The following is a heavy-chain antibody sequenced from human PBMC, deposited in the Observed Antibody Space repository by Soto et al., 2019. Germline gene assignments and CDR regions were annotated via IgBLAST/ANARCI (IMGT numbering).Heavy chain of an antibody. J-gene: IGHJ6*03. CDR3: ATDDGSGEYYYMDV. Sequence: QVQLQESGPGLVKPSETLSLTCTVSGGSISSYYWSWIRQPPGKGLEWIGYIYYSGSTNYNPSLKSRVTVSVDTSKNQFARKLSSVTAADTAVYYCATDDGSGEYYYMDVWGKGTTVTVSS. D-gene: IGHD3-10*01. CDR1: GGSISSYY. V-gene: IGHV4-59*01. CDR2: IYYSGST.